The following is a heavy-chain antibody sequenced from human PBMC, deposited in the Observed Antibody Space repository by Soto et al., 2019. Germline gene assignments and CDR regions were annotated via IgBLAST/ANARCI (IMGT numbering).Heavy chain of an antibody. J-gene: IGHJ6*03. CDR1: GDSVSSNSAA. D-gene: IGHD6-19*01. V-gene: IGHV6-1*01. CDR3: ARGPPPGYSSGWGNYYYYYYMDV. CDR2: TYYRSKWYN. Sequence: SQTLSLTCAISGDSVSSNSAAWNWIRQSPSRGLEWLGRTYYRSKWYNDYAVSVKSRITINPDTSKNQFSLQLNSVTPEDTAVYYCARGPPPGYSSGWGNYYYYYYMDVWGKGTTVTVSS.